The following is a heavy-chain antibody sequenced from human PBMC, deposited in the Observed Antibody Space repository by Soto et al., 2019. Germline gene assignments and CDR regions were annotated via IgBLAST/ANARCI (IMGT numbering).Heavy chain of an antibody. CDR3: VRDSGAKLSSS. D-gene: IGHD6-13*01. CDR2: IVPIYRTA. V-gene: IGHV1-69*13. J-gene: IGHJ4*02. Sequence: ASVKVSCKASGGTFSSYRINWVRQAPGQGREWVGGIVPIYRTADYAQEFQDRVTITADESARTTCMELRSLKSQDTAVYYCVRDSGAKLSSSWGQGTLVTVSS. CDR1: GGTFSSYR.